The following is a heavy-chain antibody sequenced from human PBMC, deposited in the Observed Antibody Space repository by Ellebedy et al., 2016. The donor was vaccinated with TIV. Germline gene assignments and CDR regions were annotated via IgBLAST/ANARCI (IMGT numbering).Heavy chain of an antibody. Sequence: MPGGSLRLSCTVSGGSISSSSYYWGWIRQPPGKGLDWVASIYYTGTTYYNPSLKSRVTISLDTSKNQVSMKLTSVTAADTAVYYCASTLTITIFLYWGQGTPVTVSS. D-gene: IGHD3-10*02. V-gene: IGHV4-39*07. J-gene: IGHJ4*02. CDR2: IYYTGTT. CDR1: GGSISSSSYY. CDR3: ASTLTITIFLY.